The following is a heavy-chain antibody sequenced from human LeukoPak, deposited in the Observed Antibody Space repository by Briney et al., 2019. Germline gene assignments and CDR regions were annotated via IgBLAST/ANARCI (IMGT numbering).Heavy chain of an antibody. Sequence: PSETLSLTCTVSGGXVTTYYCSWIRQPAGKGLEWIGRIYTSGSTNYNPSLESRVTLSADTSKNQFSLKMSSVTAADTAVYYCARVYGSRAFDIWGQGTLVTVSS. J-gene: IGHJ3*02. CDR2: IYTSGST. CDR3: ARVYGSRAFDI. V-gene: IGHV4-4*07. D-gene: IGHD1-26*01. CDR1: GGXVTTYY.